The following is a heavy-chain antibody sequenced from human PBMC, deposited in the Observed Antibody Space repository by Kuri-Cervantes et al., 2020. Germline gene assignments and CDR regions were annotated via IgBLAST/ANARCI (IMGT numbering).Heavy chain of an antibody. Sequence: GGSLRLSCAASGFTFSSYAMSWVRQAPGKVLEWVSGISWNSGSIGYADSVKGRFTISRDNAKNSLYLQMNSLRAEDTALYYCAKTAGSGTYLSGGYGMDVWGQGTTVTVSS. D-gene: IGHD3-10*01. CDR2: ISWNSGSI. V-gene: IGHV3-9*01. CDR3: AKTAGSGTYLSGGYGMDV. J-gene: IGHJ6*02. CDR1: GFTFSSYA.